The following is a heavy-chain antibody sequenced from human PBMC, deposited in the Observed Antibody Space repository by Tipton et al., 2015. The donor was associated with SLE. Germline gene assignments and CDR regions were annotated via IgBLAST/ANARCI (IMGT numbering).Heavy chain of an antibody. D-gene: IGHD3-22*01. V-gene: IGHV3-21*01. Sequence: SLRLSCAASGFTFSSYSMNWVRQAPGKGLEWVSSISSSSSYIYYADPVKGRFPISRDNAKNSLYLQMNSLRAEDTAVYYCARPDYYDSSARGAFDIWGQGTMVTVSS. CDR1: GFTFSSYS. CDR2: ISSSSSYI. J-gene: IGHJ3*02. CDR3: ARPDYYDSSARGAFDI.